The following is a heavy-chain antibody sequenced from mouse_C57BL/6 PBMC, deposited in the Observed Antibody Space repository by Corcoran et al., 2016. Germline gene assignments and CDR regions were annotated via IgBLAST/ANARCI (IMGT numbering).Heavy chain of an antibody. CDR3: APHTTVVDWYFDV. V-gene: IGHV3-6*01. Sequence: DVQLQESGPGLVKPSQSLSLTCSVTGYSITSGYYWNWIRQFPGNKLEWMGYISYDGSNNYNPSLKNRISITRDTSKNQFFLKLNSVTTEDTATYYCAPHTTVVDWYFDVWGTATTVTVSS. CDR2: ISYDGSN. D-gene: IGHD1-1*01. CDR1: GYSITSGYY. J-gene: IGHJ1*03.